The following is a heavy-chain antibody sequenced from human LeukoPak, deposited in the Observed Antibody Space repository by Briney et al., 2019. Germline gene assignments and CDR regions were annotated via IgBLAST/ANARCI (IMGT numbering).Heavy chain of an antibody. CDR2: IDPDTGDT. D-gene: IGHD3-22*01. V-gene: IGHV1-2*02. J-gene: IGHJ4*02. CDR1: GYTFIDHY. CDR3: ARAGHNSNSGGYDF. Sequence: GASVKVSCKPSGYTFIDHYLHWVRQAPGQGLESLGWIDPDTGDTYYPQKFQGRVTMSRDTSSSTAYMELNRLRSDDTAVYYCARAGHNSNSGGYDFWGLGTLVTVSS.